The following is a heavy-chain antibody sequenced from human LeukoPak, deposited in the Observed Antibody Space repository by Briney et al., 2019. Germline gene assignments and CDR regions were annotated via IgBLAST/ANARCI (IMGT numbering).Heavy chain of an antibody. CDR3: ARGVMAARLYYFDY. V-gene: IGHV3-23*01. CDR1: GFSFCSHP. Sequence: PGGSLRLSCAASGFSFCSHPMNWVRQAPGKGLEWVSGITGSGDYTYYIDSVQGRFTISRDNSKNMLFLQMNSRRAVVTAVYYCARGVMAARLYYFDYWGRGILVTVSS. J-gene: IGHJ4*02. D-gene: IGHD2-21*01. CDR2: ITGSGDYT.